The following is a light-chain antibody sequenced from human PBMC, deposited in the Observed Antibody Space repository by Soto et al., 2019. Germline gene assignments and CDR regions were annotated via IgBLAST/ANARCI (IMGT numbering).Light chain of an antibody. Sequence: VLTQSPSASGSPGQSVTISCTGTKNDIGVYDFVSWYQHHPGKAPRLIIYEVVQRPSGVPDRFSGSKSGNTASLTVSGLQAADEADYFCKSYAGSNTYVFGSGTKV. CDR3: KSYAGSNTYV. J-gene: IGLJ1*01. CDR1: KNDIGVYDF. V-gene: IGLV2-8*01. CDR2: EVV.